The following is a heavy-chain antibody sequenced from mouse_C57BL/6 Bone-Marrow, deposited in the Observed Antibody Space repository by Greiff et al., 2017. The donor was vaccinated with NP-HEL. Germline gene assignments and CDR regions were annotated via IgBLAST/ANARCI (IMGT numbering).Heavy chain of an antibody. J-gene: IGHJ4*01. CDR1: GYTLTAYG. D-gene: IGHD2-2*01. CDR2: IHPNNGST. V-gene: IGHV1-64*01. Sequence: QVQLQQPGAELVKPGASGRLSGRASGYTLTAYGRHWVRQRPGQGFGGIGMIHPNNGSTNYNEKFKSKATLTVDKSSSTAYMQLSSLTSEDSAVYYCARGLLWLRRRDYYAMDYWGQGTSVTVSS. CDR3: ARGLLWLRRRDYYAMDY.